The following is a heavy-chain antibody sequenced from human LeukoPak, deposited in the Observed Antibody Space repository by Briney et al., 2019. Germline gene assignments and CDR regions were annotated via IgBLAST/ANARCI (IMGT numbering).Heavy chain of an antibody. V-gene: IGHV3-7*04. D-gene: IGHD2-21*02. Sequence: GRSLRLSCVASGFTFSDYWMTWVRQAPGKGLEWVANIKEDGSEMNYADSVKGRFTISRDNAKKSLHLQMNSLRVEDTAVYYCARGGRLTARYWGQGTLVTVSS. CDR2: IKEDGSEM. J-gene: IGHJ4*02. CDR3: ARGGRLTARY. CDR1: GFTFSDYW.